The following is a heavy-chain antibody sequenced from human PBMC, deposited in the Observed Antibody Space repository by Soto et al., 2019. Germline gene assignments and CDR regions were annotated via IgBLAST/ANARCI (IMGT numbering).Heavy chain of an antibody. J-gene: IGHJ5*02. Sequence: ASVKVSCKSSGGTFSTYTLAWVRQAPGQGLEWVGGIIPIFGTANYPQKFKGRVTITADESTSTAYMELSSLRSEDTAVYYCPRDPLGYSSSTRGGNWFDPWGQGTMVTVSS. CDR1: GGTFSTYT. D-gene: IGHD2-2*01. V-gene: IGHV1-69*13. CDR3: PRDPLGYSSSTRGGNWFDP. CDR2: IIPIFGTA.